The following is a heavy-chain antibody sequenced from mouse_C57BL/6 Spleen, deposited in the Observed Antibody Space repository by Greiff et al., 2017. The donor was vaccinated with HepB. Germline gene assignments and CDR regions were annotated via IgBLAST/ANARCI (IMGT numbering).Heavy chain of an antibody. J-gene: IGHJ4*01. CDR1: GFTFTDYY. Sequence: EVQLVESGGGLVQPGGSLSLSCAASGFTFTDYYMSWVRQPPGKALEWLGFIRNKANGYTTEYSASVKGRFTISRDNSQSILYLQMNALGAEDSATYYCARWGNSYYYAMDCWGPGTSVAVSS. CDR2: IRNKANGYTT. D-gene: IGHD2-1*01. CDR3: ARWGNSYYYAMDC. V-gene: IGHV7-3*01.